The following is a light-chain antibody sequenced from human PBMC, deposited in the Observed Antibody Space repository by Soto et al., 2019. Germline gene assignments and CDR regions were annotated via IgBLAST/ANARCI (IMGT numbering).Light chain of an antibody. CDR3: ATWDDSVYV. V-gene: IGLV1-44*01. CDR1: TSNIGTNT. J-gene: IGLJ1*01. CDR2: TND. Sequence: QSVLTQPPSVSGTPGQRGTISCSGSTSNIGTNTVNWFQHLPGTAPKLLIYTNDQRPSGVPDRFSGYRSGTSASLAISGLQSEDEADYYCATWDDSVYVFGTGTKV.